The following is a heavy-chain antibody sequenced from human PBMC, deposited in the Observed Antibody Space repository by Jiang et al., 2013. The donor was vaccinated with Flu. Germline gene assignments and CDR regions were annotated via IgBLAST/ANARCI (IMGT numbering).Heavy chain of an antibody. CDR2: IYTTGST. D-gene: IGHD1-26*01. Sequence: PGLVKPSETLSLTCAVSGGSISSYYWSWIRQPAGNGLEWIGVIYTTGSTRYNPSLKSRVSMSVDTSKNQFSLNLRSVTAADTAVYYCARAIDFGGAVNSEISPIIFESWGQGTLVTVSS. J-gene: IGHJ4*02. CDR3: ARAIDFGGAVNSEISPIIFES. V-gene: IGHV4-4*07. CDR1: GGSISSYY.